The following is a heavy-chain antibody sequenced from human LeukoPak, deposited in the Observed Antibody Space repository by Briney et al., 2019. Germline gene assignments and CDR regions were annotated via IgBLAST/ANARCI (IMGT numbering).Heavy chain of an antibody. CDR2: IVVGSGNT. V-gene: IGHV1-58*02. D-gene: IGHD3-10*01. CDR1: GFTFTSSA. Sequence: SVKVSCKASGFTFTSSAMQWVRQARGQRLEWIGWIVVGSGNTNYAQKFQERVTITRDMSTSTAYMELSSLRSEDTAVYYCAAFQTMVRGVITWFDPWGQGTLVTVSS. CDR3: AAFQTMVRGVITWFDP. J-gene: IGHJ5*02.